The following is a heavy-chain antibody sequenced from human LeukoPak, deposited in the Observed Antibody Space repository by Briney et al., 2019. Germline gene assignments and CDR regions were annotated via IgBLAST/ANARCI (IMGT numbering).Heavy chain of an antibody. D-gene: IGHD2-15*01. CDR2: IYYTGST. CDR1: GASISSGGYY. V-gene: IGHV4-31*03. Sequence: PSQTLSLTCTVSGASISSGGYYWSWLRQHPAKGLEWIGYIYYTGSTYYNPSLKSRVTMSVDTSKDQFSLTLSSVTAADTGVYYCANHCSGGTCYRYYFDHWGQGTLVTVSA. CDR3: ANHCSGGTCYRYYFDH. J-gene: IGHJ4*02.